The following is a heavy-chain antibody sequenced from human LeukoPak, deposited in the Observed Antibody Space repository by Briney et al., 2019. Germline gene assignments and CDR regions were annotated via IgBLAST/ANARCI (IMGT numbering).Heavy chain of an antibody. J-gene: IGHJ5*02. V-gene: IGHV1-2*02. D-gene: IGHD1-20*01. Sequence: ASVKVSCKASGYTFTGHYMHWVRQAPGQGLEWMGWINPKSGGTNYAQKFQGRVTMTRDTSISTAYMELSRLSSDDTAVYYCARTVDSYNWRENWFDPWGQGTLVTVSS. CDR3: ARTVDSYNWRENWFDP. CDR1: GYTFTGHY. CDR2: INPKSGGT.